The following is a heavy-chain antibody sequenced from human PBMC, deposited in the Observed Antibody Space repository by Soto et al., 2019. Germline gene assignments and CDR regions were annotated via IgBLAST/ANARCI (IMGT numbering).Heavy chain of an antibody. D-gene: IGHD6-13*01. CDR2: VNHSGST. CDR1: GGSFSGYD. Sequence: SEPLSLTCAVYGGSFSGYDWSWISQPPGKGLEWIGEVNHSGSTNYNPSLKSRVTISVDTSKNQFSLKLSSVTAADTAVYFCAREPYSSSWYEVYYFDYWGQGTPVTVSS. V-gene: IGHV4-34*01. CDR3: AREPYSSSWYEVYYFDY. J-gene: IGHJ4*02.